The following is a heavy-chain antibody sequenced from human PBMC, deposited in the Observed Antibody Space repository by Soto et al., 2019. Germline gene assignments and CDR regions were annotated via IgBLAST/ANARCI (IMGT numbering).Heavy chain of an antibody. CDR3: ARDRWAGDGVFDY. Sequence: GGSLRLSCAASGFTFSNYGMHWVRQAPGKGLEWVAVIWYDGSNKYYVDSVKGRFIISRDNSKNTLYLQMNSLRPEDTAVYYCARDRWAGDGVFDYWGQGTLVTVSS. D-gene: IGHD2-21*01. J-gene: IGHJ4*02. V-gene: IGHV3-33*01. CDR1: GFTFSNYG. CDR2: IWYDGSNK.